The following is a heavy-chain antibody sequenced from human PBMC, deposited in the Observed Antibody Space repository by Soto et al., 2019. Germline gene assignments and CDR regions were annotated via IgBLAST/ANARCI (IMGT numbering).Heavy chain of an antibody. J-gene: IGHJ3*01. D-gene: IGHD2-8*01. V-gene: IGHV3-23*01. Sequence: EVQLLESGGGLVRPGGSLRLSCAASGLTFYNYAMNWVRQAPGKGLEWVSTISGGGDGTYYAGSVKARFTNSRDNSRNTVYLQMISLRAEYTAVYYCAKKGLGSLATYCTTVDCHYAFDVWGQGTLVTVSS. CDR3: AKKGLGSLATYCTTVDCHYAFDV. CDR2: ISGGGDGT. CDR1: GLTFYNYA.